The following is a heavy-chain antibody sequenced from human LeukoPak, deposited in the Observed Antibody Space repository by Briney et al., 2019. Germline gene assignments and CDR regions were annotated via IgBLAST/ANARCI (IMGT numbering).Heavy chain of an antibody. CDR3: ARGQYCSSTSCYTRQFDP. CDR2: INAGNGNT. Sequence: ASVKVSCTASGYTFTSCAMHWVRQAPGQRLEWMGWINAGNGNTKYSQKFQGRVTITRDTSASTAYMELSSLGSEDTAVYYCARGQYCSSTSCYTRQFDPWGQGTLVTVSS. J-gene: IGHJ5*02. V-gene: IGHV1-3*01. CDR1: GYTFTSCA. D-gene: IGHD2-2*02.